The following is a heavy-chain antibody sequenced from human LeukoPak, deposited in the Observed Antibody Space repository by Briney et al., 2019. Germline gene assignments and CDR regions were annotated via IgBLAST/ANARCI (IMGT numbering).Heavy chain of an antibody. CDR1: GFSVTASGEG. CDR3: AHRLGASKYDY. Sequence: ESGPTLVEPTQTLTLTCTFSGFSVTASGEGVGWIRQPPGKALEWLGILYWNDVKIYSPSLQGRLTITKDTSKKQVVLIMTNMDPADTATYYCAHRLGASKYDYWGQGSLVTVSS. V-gene: IGHV2-5*01. CDR2: LYWNDVK. D-gene: IGHD4-4*01. J-gene: IGHJ4*02.